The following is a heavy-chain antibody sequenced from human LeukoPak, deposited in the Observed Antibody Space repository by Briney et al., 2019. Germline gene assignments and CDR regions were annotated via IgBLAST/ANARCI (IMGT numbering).Heavy chain of an antibody. D-gene: IGHD1-26*01. CDR1: GGTFSMHG. CDR3: ARDSLNSGSYSVDYYMDV. Sequence: SVKVSCKASGGTFSMHGISWVRQAPGQGPEWMGRIIPIFGTVNYSQKFRGRVTITTDESTSTAYMELSCLRSEDTAVYYCARDSLNSGSYSVDYYMDVWGKGTTVTVSS. V-gene: IGHV1-69*05. J-gene: IGHJ6*03. CDR2: IIPIFGTV.